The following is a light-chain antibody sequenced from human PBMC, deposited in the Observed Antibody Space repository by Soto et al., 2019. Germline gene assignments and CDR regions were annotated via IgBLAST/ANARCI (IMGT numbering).Light chain of an antibody. Sequence: QSVLTQSPSASASLGASVKLTCTLSSGHSNYAIAWHQQQPEKGPRYLMKGNSGGSHIKGDGIPDRFSGSSSGAERYLFIYSLQSEDEADYYCQTWGTGSAIVVFGGGTQLTVL. J-gene: IGLJ7*01. V-gene: IGLV4-69*01. CDR3: QTWGTGSAIVV. CDR2: GNSGGSH. CDR1: SGHSNYA.